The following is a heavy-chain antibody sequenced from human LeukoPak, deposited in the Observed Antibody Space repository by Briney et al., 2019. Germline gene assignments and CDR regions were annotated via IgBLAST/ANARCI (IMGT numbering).Heavy chain of an antibody. Sequence: GGSLRLSCAASGFTFSSYTMNWVRQAPGKGLEWVSSVSHSSGYIYCADSVKGRFTISRDNAKNSLYLQMNSLRAEDTAVYYCARDSEGYQLLKGFDYWGQGTLVTVSS. CDR1: GFTFSSYT. D-gene: IGHD2-2*01. J-gene: IGHJ4*02. V-gene: IGHV3-21*01. CDR3: ARDSEGYQLLKGFDY. CDR2: VSHSSGYI.